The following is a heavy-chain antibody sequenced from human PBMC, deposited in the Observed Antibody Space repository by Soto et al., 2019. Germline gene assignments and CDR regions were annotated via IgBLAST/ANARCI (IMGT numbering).Heavy chain of an antibody. CDR2: IYYSGST. Sequence: SETLSLTCTVSGGSVSSGSYYWSWIRQPPGKGLEWIGYIYYSGSTNYNPSLKSRVTISVDTSKNQFSLKLSSVTAADTAVYYCARGSTWEPTIGMDVWGQGTTVTVSS. V-gene: IGHV4-61*01. D-gene: IGHD1-26*01. CDR1: GGSVSSGSYY. J-gene: IGHJ6*02. CDR3: ARGSTWEPTIGMDV.